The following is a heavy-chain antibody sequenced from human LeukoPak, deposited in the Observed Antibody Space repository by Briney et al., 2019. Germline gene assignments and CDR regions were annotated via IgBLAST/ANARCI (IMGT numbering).Heavy chain of an antibody. V-gene: IGHV1-2*02. CDR2: INPNSGGT. D-gene: IGHD3-9*01. Sequence: GASVKVSCKASGYTFTGYYMHWVRQAPGQGLEWMGWINPNSGGTNYAQKFQGRVTMTRDTSISTAYMELSRLRSDDTAVYYCARGPYESYYDILTGYYTATQTGVDYWGQGTLVTVSS. CDR1: GYTFTGYY. J-gene: IGHJ4*02. CDR3: ARGPYESYYDILTGYYTATQTGVDY.